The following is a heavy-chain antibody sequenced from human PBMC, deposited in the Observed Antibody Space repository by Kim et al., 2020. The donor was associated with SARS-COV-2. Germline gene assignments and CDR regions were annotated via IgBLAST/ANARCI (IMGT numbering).Heavy chain of an antibody. CDR1: GFTFSSYG. CDR2: IWYDGSNK. Sequence: GGSLRLSCAASGFTFSSYGMHWVRQAPGKGLEWVAVIWYDGSNKYYADSVKGRFTISRDNSKNTLYLQMNSLRAEDTAVYYCARHGLGYCSGGSCENAFDIWGQGTMVTVSS. V-gene: IGHV3-33*08. D-gene: IGHD2-15*01. J-gene: IGHJ3*02. CDR3: ARHGLGYCSGGSCENAFDI.